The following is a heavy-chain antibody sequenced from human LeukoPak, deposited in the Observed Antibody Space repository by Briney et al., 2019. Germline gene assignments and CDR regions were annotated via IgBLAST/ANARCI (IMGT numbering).Heavy chain of an antibody. J-gene: IGHJ4*02. D-gene: IGHD6-13*01. V-gene: IGHV1-2*02. CDR1: GYTFTGYY. CDR2: INPNSGGT. CDR3: ARTGYSSSWYDY. Sequence: ASVKVSCKASGYTFTGYYMYWVRQAPGQGLEWMGWINPNSGGTNYAQKFQGRVTMTRDTSISTAYMELSRLRSDDTAVYYCARTGYSSSWYDYWGQGTLVTVPS.